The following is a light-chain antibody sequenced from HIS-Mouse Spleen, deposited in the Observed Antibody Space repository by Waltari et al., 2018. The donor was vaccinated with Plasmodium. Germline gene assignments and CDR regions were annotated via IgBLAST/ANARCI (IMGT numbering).Light chain of an antibody. CDR2: EGS. CDR1: SSDVGSYNL. CDR3: CSYAGSSTLV. J-gene: IGLJ2*01. V-gene: IGLV2-23*01. Sequence: QSALTQPASVSGSPGQSITISCTGTSSDVGSYNLVSWYQQQPGKAPKHMIYEGSKRPLCVSNRFSGSKSGNTASLTISGLQAEDEADYYCCSYAGSSTLVFGGGTKLTVL.